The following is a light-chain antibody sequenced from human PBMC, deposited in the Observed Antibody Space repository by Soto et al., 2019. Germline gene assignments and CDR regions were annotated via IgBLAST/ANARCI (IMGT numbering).Light chain of an antibody. V-gene: IGKV3-20*01. CDR3: QQYGSSPPT. Sequence: EIVLTQSPGTLSLSPGERATLSCRASQSVSSSSLAWYQQKPGQAPRLLIYNASRRAPGVPDRFSGSGSGTDFTLTISRLEPEDFEVYYCQQYGSSPPTLGGGTNVDI. CDR1: QSVSSSS. CDR2: NAS. J-gene: IGKJ4*01.